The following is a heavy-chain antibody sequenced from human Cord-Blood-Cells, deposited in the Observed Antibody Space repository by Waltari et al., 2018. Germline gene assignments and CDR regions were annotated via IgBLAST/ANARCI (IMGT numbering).Heavy chain of an antibody. CDR1: GGSISSYY. D-gene: IGHD3-22*01. Sequence: QVQLQESGPGLVKPSETLSLTCTVSGGSISSYYWSWIRQPPGKGPAWIGYIYYSGSTNYNPSLKSRVTISVDTSKNQFSLKLSSVTAADTAVYYCARLSYYDSSDLGTYYYDGMDVWGQGTTVTVSS. CDR2: IYYSGST. J-gene: IGHJ6*02. CDR3: ARLSYYDSSDLGTYYYDGMDV. V-gene: IGHV4-59*08.